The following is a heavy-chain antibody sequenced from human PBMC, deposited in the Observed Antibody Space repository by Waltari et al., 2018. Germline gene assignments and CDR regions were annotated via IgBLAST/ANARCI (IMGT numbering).Heavy chain of an antibody. CDR3: ATMIVVVTRGYYFDY. CDR1: GYSISSGYY. Sequence: QVQLQESGPGLVKPSETLSLTCTVSGYSISSGYYCGWIRQPPGKGLEWIGSIYHSGSTYYNPSLKSRVTISVDTSKNQFSLKLSSVTAADTAVYYCATMIVVVTRGYYFDYWGQGTLVTVSS. D-gene: IGHD3-22*01. CDR2: IYHSGST. V-gene: IGHV4-38-2*02. J-gene: IGHJ4*02.